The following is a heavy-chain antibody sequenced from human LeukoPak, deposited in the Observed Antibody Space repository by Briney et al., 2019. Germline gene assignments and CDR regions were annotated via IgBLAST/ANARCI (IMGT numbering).Heavy chain of an antibody. J-gene: IGHJ4*02. Sequence: PSETLSLTCTVSGGSIRSSYYYWGWIRQPPGKGLEWIGSIYDSGSTYYNPSLKSRVTISVDTSKNQFSLKLNSVTAADTAVYYCARGDIVEGGYFDYWGQGTLVTVSS. CDR3: ARGDIVEGGYFDY. D-gene: IGHD2-15*01. CDR1: GGSIRSSYYY. CDR2: IYDSGST. V-gene: IGHV4-39*01.